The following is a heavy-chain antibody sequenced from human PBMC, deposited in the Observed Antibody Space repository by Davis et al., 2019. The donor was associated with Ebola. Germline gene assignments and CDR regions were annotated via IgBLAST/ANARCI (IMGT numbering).Heavy chain of an antibody. J-gene: IGHJ4*02. CDR3: ARDPASPHPDMFDY. D-gene: IGHD2-15*01. CDR2: LSRSSTYI. Sequence: GESLKISCVASGFTFSSYTMNWVRQAPGKGLEWVSSLSRSSTYIYYEDSVKGRFTVSRDNAKNSLNLQVNSLRADDTAVYYCARDPASPHPDMFDYWGQGAMVTVSS. V-gene: IGHV3-21*01. CDR1: GFTFSSYT.